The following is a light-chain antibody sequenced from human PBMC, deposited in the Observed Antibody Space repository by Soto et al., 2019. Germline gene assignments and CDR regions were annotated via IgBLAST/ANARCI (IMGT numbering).Light chain of an antibody. V-gene: IGKV1-5*01. Sequence: ILLTQSAAAVSLSPGDRVTLTCRASQSVSSWLAWYQQKPGQAPKLLIYDASSLHSGVPSRFSGSGSGTEFTLPISSRQPDDVAAYYCQHRFNSHVTFGQGTKVDIK. CDR3: QHRFNSHVT. J-gene: IGKJ1*01. CDR1: QSVSSW. CDR2: DAS.